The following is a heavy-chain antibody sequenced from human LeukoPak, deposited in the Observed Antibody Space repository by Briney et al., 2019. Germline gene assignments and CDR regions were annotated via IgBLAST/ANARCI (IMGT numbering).Heavy chain of an antibody. CDR1: GYTFTSYD. CDR3: TRGPSYHSKCVGGMWFDP. D-gene: IGHD3-10*01. J-gene: IGHJ5*02. Sequence: GASVKVSCKASGYTFTSYDIHWVRQASGHGLEWMGWMNPKSAHTGLAQRFQGRVTLTRNTSISTAYMELSSLTSEDMAMYYCTRGPSYHSKCVGGMWFDPWGQGTLVSVSS. V-gene: IGHV1-8*01. CDR2: MNPKSAHT.